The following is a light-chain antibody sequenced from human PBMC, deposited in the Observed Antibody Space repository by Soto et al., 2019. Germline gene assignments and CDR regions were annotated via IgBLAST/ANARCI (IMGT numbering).Light chain of an antibody. CDR2: AAS. V-gene: IGKV1-17*01. Sequence: DIQMTQSPSSVSASVGDRVTITCRASQGVKTDLGWYQQKPGKAPKRLIYAASRLQSGVPSRFSGSGSGTEFTLTISSLQPEDFASYYCHYYDDLPPFTFGPGTKVDIK. CDR1: QGVKTD. CDR3: HYYDDLPPFT. J-gene: IGKJ3*01.